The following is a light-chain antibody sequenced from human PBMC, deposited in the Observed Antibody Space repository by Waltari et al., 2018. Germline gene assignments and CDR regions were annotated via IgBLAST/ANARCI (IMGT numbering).Light chain of an antibody. J-gene: IGLJ3*02. CDR3: CSYAGSRTWV. Sequence: QSALTQPASVSGSPGQSISISCIGTSSDIGTFNLVSWYLQYPGTAPKLLIYDFSQRPSGVSNRFSGSKSGNTASLTISGLQAEDEAIYYCCSYAGSRTWVFGGGAKLTVL. V-gene: IGLV2-23*02. CDR1: SSDIGTFNL. CDR2: DFS.